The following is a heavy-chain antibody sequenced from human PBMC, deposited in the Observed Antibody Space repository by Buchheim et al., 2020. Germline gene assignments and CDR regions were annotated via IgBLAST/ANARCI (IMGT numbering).Heavy chain of an antibody. D-gene: IGHD3-3*01. Sequence: EVQLLESGGGLVQPGGSLRLSCAASGFTFSSYAMSWVRQAPGKGLEWVSAISGSGGSTYYADSVKGRFPISRDNSKNTLYLQMNSLRAEDTAVYYCAKDLGSYDFWGDVLGQDYYYGMDVWGQGTT. V-gene: IGHV3-23*01. CDR3: AKDLGSYDFWGDVLGQDYYYGMDV. J-gene: IGHJ6*02. CDR2: ISGSGGST. CDR1: GFTFSSYA.